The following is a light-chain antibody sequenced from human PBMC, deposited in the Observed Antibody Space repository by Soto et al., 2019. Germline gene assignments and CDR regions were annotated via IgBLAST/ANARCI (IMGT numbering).Light chain of an antibody. CDR3: SSYTSSSTYV. CDR1: STNIGTYYR. CDR2: EIS. Sequence: QSVLTQPPSVSGAPGQRVTISCTGISTNIGTYYRVPWYQQPPGTAPKLMIYEISDRPSGVPDRFSGSKSGNTASLTISGLQAEDEADYYCSSYTSSSTYVFGTGTKVTVL. V-gene: IGLV2-18*02. J-gene: IGLJ1*01.